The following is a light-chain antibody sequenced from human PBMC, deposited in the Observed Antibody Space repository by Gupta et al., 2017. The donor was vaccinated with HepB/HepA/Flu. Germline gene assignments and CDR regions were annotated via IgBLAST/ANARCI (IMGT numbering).Light chain of an antibody. CDR3: VGWDDSLSGYV. CDR2: NDN. CDR1: SSNIGNDN. J-gene: IGLJ1*01. V-gene: IGLV1-47*02. Sequence: QPVLTQPPSASGTPGQRVTISCSGSSSNIGNDNACWYQQLPGTAPKLLIYNDNQRPSGAPDRFSGSKSGTTASLAISGLRSEDEADYYCVGWDDSLSGYVFGAGTKVTVL.